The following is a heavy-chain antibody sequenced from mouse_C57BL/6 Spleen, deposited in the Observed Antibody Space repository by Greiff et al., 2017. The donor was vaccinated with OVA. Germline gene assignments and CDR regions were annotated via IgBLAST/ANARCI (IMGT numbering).Heavy chain of an antibody. CDR3: ARFNWDVGYFDV. CDR2: IYPGDGDT. D-gene: IGHD4-1*02. J-gene: IGHJ1*03. Sequence: QVQLQQSGAELVKPGASVKISCKASGYAFSSYWMNWVKQRPGKGLEWIGQIYPGDGDTNYNGKFKGKATLTADKSSSTAYMQLSSLTSEDSAVYFCARFNWDVGYFDVWGTGTTVTVSS. CDR1: GYAFSSYW. V-gene: IGHV1-80*01.